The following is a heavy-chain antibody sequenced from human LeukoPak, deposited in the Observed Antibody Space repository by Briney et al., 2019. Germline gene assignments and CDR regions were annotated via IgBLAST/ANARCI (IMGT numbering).Heavy chain of an antibody. CDR1: GGSVSSGDYY. CDR3: ANLDYPNSPWYFDL. J-gene: IGHJ2*01. V-gene: IGHV4-30-4*01. CDR2: IYYSGST. D-gene: IGHD4-11*01. Sequence: SQTLSLTCTVSGGSVSSGDYYWSWIRQPPGKGLEWIGYIYYSGSTYYNPSLKSRITISVDTSKNQFSLNLSSVTAADTAVYYCANLDYPNSPWYFDLWGRGTLVTVSS.